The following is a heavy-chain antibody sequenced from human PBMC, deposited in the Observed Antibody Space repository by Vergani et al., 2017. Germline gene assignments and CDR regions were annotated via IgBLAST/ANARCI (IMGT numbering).Heavy chain of an antibody. CDR2: IYYSGST. CDR1: GGSFSSYY. V-gene: IGHV4-34*11. Sequence: QVQLQQWGAGLLKPSETLSLTCAVYGGSFSSYYWSWIRQPPGKGLEWIGYIYYSGSTNYNPSLKSRVTISVDTSKNQFSLKLSSVTAADTAVYYCARVFHATTVVTPEWYFDLWGRGTLVTVSS. CDR3: ARVFHATTVVTPEWYFDL. J-gene: IGHJ2*01. D-gene: IGHD4-23*01.